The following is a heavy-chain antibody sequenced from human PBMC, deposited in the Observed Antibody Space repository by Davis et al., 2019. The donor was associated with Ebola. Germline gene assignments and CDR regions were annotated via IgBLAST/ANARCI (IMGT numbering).Heavy chain of an antibody. CDR3: ASLRRTITGMDDAFDI. Sequence: GESLKISCKTSGYIFTTYWIAWVRQMPGKGLEWMGIIYTGDSDTRYSPSFRGQVTISADKSTKTAFLVWTGLKASDTAMYYCASLRRTITGMDDAFDIWGQGTMVTVSS. CDR1: GYIFTTYW. D-gene: IGHD2-8*02. J-gene: IGHJ3*02. V-gene: IGHV5-51*01. CDR2: IYTGDSDT.